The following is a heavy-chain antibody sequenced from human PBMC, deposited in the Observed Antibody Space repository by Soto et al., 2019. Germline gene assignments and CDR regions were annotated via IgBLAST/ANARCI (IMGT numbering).Heavy chain of an antibody. Sequence: QVQLVQSGAEVKKPGSSVKVSCKASGGTFSSYAISWVRQAPGQGLEWMGGIIPIFGTANYAQKFQGRVTITADESTSTADMELSSLRSEDTAVYYCARGSGVGATFYYYYGMDVWGQGTTVTVSS. CDR1: GGTFSSYA. V-gene: IGHV1-69*01. CDR2: IIPIFGTA. D-gene: IGHD1-26*01. CDR3: ARGSGVGATFYYYYGMDV. J-gene: IGHJ6*02.